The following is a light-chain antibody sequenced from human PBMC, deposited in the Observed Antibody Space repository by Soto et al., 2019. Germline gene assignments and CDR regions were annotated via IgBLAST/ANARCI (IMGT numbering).Light chain of an antibody. Sequence: IQLTQSPSSLSASVGDRVTITCRASQGISSYLAWYQQKPGKAPKLLIYAASTLQSGVPSRFSGSGSGTDFTLNISSRQPEDFATSYCQQLNSYVYTFGQGNKLEIK. CDR1: QGISSY. V-gene: IGKV1-9*01. J-gene: IGKJ2*01. CDR3: QQLNSYVYT. CDR2: AAS.